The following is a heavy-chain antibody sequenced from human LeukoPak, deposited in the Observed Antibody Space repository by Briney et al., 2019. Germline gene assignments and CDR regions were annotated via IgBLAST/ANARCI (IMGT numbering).Heavy chain of an antibody. CDR1: GFTFASYT. CDR2: ISGSGGDT. D-gene: IGHD5-12*01. V-gene: IGHV3-23*01. J-gene: IGHJ4*02. Sequence: GGSLRLSCAASGFTFASYTMTWVRQAPGKGLEWVSAISGSGGDTYFADSVRGRFTISRDNSKNTLYLQMNRLRPVDTAVYYCAKGTEGGYDYWGQGTLVTVSP. CDR3: AKGTEGGYDY.